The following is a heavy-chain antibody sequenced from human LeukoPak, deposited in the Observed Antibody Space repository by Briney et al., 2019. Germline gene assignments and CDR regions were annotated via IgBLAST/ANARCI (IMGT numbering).Heavy chain of an antibody. J-gene: IGHJ3*02. V-gene: IGHV4-30-4*01. CDR3: ARAYYDILTGYYGGYDGFDI. CDR1: GGSISSGDYY. D-gene: IGHD3-9*01. CDR2: IYYSGST. Sequence: TLCLTCTVSGGSISSGDYYWSWIRQPPGKGLEWIGYIYYSGSTFYNASLKRRVTIPVDTSKNQFSLKLSSVTAADTAVYYCARAYYDILTGYYGGYDGFDIWGQGTIVTVSS.